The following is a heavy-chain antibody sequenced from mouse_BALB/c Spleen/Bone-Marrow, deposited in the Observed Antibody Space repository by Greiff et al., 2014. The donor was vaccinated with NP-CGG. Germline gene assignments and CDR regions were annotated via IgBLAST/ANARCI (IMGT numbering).Heavy chain of an antibody. D-gene: IGHD2-4*01. V-gene: IGHV5-17*02. Sequence: EVKLVESGGGLVQPGGSRKLSCAASGFTFSSFGMHWVRQAPEKGLEWVAYISSGSSTSYYADTVKGRFTISRDNPKNTLFLQMTSLRSEDTAMDYCARDDYDYAIDYWGQGTSVTVSS. CDR3: ARDDYDYAIDY. CDR2: ISSGSSTS. CDR1: GFTFSSFG. J-gene: IGHJ4*01.